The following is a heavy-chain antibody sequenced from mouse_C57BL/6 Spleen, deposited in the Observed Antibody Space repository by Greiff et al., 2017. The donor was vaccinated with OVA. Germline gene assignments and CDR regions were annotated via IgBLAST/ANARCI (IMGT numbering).Heavy chain of an antibody. J-gene: IGHJ2*01. CDR3: ARSWDAYYFDY. Sequence: VQLKQSGPELVKPGASVKISCKASGYSFTGYYMNWVKQSPEKSLEWIGEINPSTGGTTYNQKFKAKATLTVDKSSSTAYMQLKSLTSEDSAVYYCARSWDAYYFDYWGQGTTLTVSS. V-gene: IGHV1-42*01. D-gene: IGHD4-1*01. CDR2: INPSTGGT. CDR1: GYSFTGYY.